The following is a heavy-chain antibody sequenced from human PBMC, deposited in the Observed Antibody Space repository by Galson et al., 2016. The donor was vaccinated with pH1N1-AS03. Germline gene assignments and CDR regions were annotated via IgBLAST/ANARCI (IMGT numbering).Heavy chain of an antibody. D-gene: IGHD6-13*01. CDR3: ARATAVGPPYFDY. CDR2: IYSIGGT. J-gene: IGHJ4*02. Sequence: SKTLSLTCTVSSGSISSYSWNWIRQPPGKGLEWIGSIYSIGGTNYNPSLESRITISVETSKNQFSLKLRSVTAADTAVYYCARATAVGPPYFDYWGQGTVATVSS. CDR1: SGSISSYS. V-gene: IGHV4-59*01.